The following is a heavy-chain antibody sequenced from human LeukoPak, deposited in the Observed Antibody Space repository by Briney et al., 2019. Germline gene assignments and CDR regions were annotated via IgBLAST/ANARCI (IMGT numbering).Heavy chain of an antibody. CDR2: ISGSGGNT. Sequence: GVSLTLSCSASRFTYSSYGMQWLRHAPGKGLEWVSPISGSGGNTYHAHSVNGRFIIARANSKKTLYLQMHSLRGEDTAVYYCARDRDPGYNDSSGYRRVNAFDIWGQGKMVTVYS. CDR3: ARDRDPGYNDSSGYRRVNAFDI. D-gene: IGHD3-22*01. J-gene: IGHJ3*02. V-gene: IGHV3-23*01. CDR1: RFTYSSYG.